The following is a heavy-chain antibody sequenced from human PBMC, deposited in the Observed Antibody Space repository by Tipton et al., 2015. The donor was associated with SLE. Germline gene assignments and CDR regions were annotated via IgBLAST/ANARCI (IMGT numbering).Heavy chain of an antibody. D-gene: IGHD2-2*01. CDR2: INPRGGST. V-gene: IGHV1-46*01. Sequence: QSGLEVKKPGASVRVSCKTSGYTFTGYSIHWVRQAPGQGLEWMGIINPRGGSTRYAQRFQGRVTLTRDTSTSTVYMQLSGLRSDDTAVYYCARECSSTSLLDYFDYWGQGTLVTVSS. J-gene: IGHJ4*02. CDR3: ARECSSTSLLDYFDY. CDR1: GYTFTGYS.